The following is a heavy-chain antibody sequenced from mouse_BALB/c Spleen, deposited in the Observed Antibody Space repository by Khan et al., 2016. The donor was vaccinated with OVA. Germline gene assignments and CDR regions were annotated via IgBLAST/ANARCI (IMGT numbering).Heavy chain of an antibody. Sequence: QVQLKESGPGLVAPSQSLSITCTVSGFSLTGYGVNWVRQPPGKGLEWLGMIWGDGSTDYNSVLKSRLSISKDNSKSQVFLHMNSLQTTYTARYYCARAYNGNDREDMDYWGQGTKVTVS. D-gene: IGHD2-9*01. J-gene: IGHJ4*01. CDR2: IWGDGST. V-gene: IGHV2-6-7*01. CDR3: ARAYNGNDREDMDY. CDR1: GFSLTGYG.